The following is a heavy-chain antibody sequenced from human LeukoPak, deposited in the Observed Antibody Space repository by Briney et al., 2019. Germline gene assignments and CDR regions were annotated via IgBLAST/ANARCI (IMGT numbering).Heavy chain of an antibody. CDR3: ARGPRITIFGVVRIGSRSGGFDP. D-gene: IGHD3-3*01. J-gene: IGHJ5*02. CDR2: IYHSGST. CDR1: GGSISSSYW. V-gene: IGHV4-4*02. Sequence: PSETLSLTCAVSGGSISSSYWWSWIRQPPGKGLEWIGEIYHSGSTNYNPSLKSRVTISVDTSKNQFSLKLSSVTAADTAVYYCARGPRITIFGVVRIGSRSGGFDPWGQGTLVTVSS.